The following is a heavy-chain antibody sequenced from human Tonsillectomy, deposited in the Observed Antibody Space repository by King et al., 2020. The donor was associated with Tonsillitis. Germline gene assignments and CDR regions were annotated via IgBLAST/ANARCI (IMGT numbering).Heavy chain of an antibody. CDR1: GFTFSSYG. Sequence: VQLVESGGGVVQPGGSLRLSCAASGFTFSSYGMHWVRQAPGKGLEWVAFIRYDGSNKYYADSVKGRFTISRDNSKNTLYLQMNSLRAEDTAVYYCATPRGGWYPLDYWGQGTLVTVSS. CDR2: IRYDGSNK. J-gene: IGHJ4*02. V-gene: IGHV3-30*02. D-gene: IGHD6-19*01. CDR3: ATPRGGWYPLDY.